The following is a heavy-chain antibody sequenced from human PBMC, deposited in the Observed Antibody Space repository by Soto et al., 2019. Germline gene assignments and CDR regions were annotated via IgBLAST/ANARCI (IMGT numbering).Heavy chain of an antibody. CDR1: GGSISSGGYS. D-gene: IGHD3-22*01. Sequence: PSETLSLTCAVSGGSISSGGYSWSWIRQPPGKGLEWIGYIYHSGSTYYNPSLKSRVTISVDRSKNQFSLKLSSVTAADTAVYYCARTANYYDSSGYPYYFDYWGQGTLVTAPQ. J-gene: IGHJ4*02. CDR2: IYHSGST. V-gene: IGHV4-30-2*01. CDR3: ARTANYYDSSGYPYYFDY.